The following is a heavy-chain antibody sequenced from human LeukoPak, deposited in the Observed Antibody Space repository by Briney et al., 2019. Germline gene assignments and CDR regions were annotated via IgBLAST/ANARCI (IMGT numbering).Heavy chain of an antibody. D-gene: IGHD1-26*01. CDR1: GLTFSSYA. CDR2: ITTSGGRT. V-gene: IGHV3-23*01. J-gene: IGHJ4*02. CDR3: AAHRYSGTYPYYFDY. Sequence: GGSLRLSCAASGLTFSSYAMSWVRQAPGKGLEWVSSITTSGGRTHYADSVKGRFTISRDNSRDTLYLQMNSLTAEDTAVYYCAAHRYSGTYPYYFDYWGQGTLVTVSS.